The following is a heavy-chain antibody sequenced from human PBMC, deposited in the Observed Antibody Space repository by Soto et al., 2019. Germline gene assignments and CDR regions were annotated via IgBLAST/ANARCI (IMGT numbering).Heavy chain of an antibody. CDR3: ARGGRRYFDWLLFQH. D-gene: IGHD3-9*01. V-gene: IGHV4-34*01. Sequence: SETLSLTCAVYGGSFSGYYWSWIRQPPGKGLEWIGEINHSGSTNYNPSLKSRVTISVDTSKNQFSLKLSSVTAADTAVYYCARGGRRYFDWLLFQHWGQGTLVTVSS. CDR1: GGSFSGYY. J-gene: IGHJ1*01. CDR2: INHSGST.